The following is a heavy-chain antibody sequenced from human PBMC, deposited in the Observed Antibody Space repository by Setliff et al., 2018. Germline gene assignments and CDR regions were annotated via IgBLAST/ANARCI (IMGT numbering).Heavy chain of an antibody. CDR3: ARGDYDSSLGGY. CDR1: GYSISSGYY. V-gene: IGHV4-38-2*01. Sequence: SETLSLTCAVSGYSISSGYYWGWIRQPPGKGLEWIGSIYHSGSTNYNPSLKSRVTISVDTSKNQFSLKLSSVTAADTAVYYCARGDYDSSLGGYWGQGTLVTVSS. CDR2: IYHSGST. J-gene: IGHJ4*02. D-gene: IGHD3-22*01.